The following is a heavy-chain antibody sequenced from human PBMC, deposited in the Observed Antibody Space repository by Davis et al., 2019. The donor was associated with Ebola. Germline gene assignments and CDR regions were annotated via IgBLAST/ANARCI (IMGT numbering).Heavy chain of an antibody. CDR3: ARVIAVADAFDI. Sequence: PSETLSLTCTVSGGSISSYYWSWIRQPPGKGLEWIGYIYYSGSTNYNPSLKSRVTISVDTSKNQFSLKLSSVTAADTAVYYCARVIAVADAFDIWGQGTMVTVSS. V-gene: IGHV4-59*01. CDR1: GGSISSYY. D-gene: IGHD6-19*01. J-gene: IGHJ3*02. CDR2: IYYSGST.